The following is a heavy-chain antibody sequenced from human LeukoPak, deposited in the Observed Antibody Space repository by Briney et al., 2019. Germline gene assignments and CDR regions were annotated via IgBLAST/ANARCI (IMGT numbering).Heavy chain of an antibody. J-gene: IGHJ4*02. Sequence: PGGSLRLSCAASGFTFSTYWMTWVRQAPGKGLEWVANIKQDGSDKYHVDSVKGRFTISRDNAKNSLYLQMNSLRAEDTAVYYCARDQKGAFDYWGQGTLVTVSS. CDR3: ARDQKGAFDY. CDR1: GFTFSTYW. CDR2: IKQDGSDK. D-gene: IGHD1-26*01. V-gene: IGHV3-7*01.